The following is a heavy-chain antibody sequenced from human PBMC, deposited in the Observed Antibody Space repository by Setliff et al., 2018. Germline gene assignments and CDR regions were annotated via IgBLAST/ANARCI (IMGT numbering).Heavy chain of an antibody. V-gene: IGHV1-69*13. CDR1: GGTFSSYA. CDR3: ARSSYSGSYLNV. J-gene: IGHJ6*02. D-gene: IGHD1-26*01. Sequence: SVKVSCKASGGTFSSYAISWVRQAPGQGLEWMGGIIPIFGTANYAQKFQGRVTITADESTSTAYMELSSLRSEDTAVYYCARSSYSGSYLNVWGQGTTVTVSS. CDR2: IIPIFGTA.